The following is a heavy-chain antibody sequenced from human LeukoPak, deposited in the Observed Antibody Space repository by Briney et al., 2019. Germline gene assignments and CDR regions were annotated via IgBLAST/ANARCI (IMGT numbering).Heavy chain of an antibody. D-gene: IGHD2/OR15-2a*01. J-gene: IGHJ4*02. V-gene: IGHV1-18*04. CDR1: GYTFTSYA. CDR2: ISPYNGDT. Sequence: GASVKVSCKTSGYTFTSYAVGWVRQAPGQGLEWMGWISPYNGDTKYAQNVQGRLTLTTDTSTRTVYMELRSLRSDDTAVYYCASDSRAYTFPFDYWRQGTLVTVSS. CDR3: ASDSRAYTFPFDY.